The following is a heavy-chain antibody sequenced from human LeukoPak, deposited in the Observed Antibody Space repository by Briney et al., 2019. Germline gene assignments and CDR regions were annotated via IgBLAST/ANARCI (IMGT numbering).Heavy chain of an antibody. CDR2: INVYNGNT. CDR1: GYTFTSYG. CDR3: ASAGIDRWELLTHAFDI. Sequence: ASVKVSCKASGYTFTSYGINWVRQAPGQGLKWMGWINVYNGNTNNAQKLQGRVTMTTDTSTSTAYMELRSLRSDDTAVYYCASAGIDRWELLTHAFDIWGQGKMVTVSS. J-gene: IGHJ3*02. V-gene: IGHV1-18*01. D-gene: IGHD1-26*01.